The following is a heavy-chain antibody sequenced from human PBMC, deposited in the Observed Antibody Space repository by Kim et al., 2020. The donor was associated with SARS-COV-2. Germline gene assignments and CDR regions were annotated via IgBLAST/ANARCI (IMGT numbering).Heavy chain of an antibody. D-gene: IGHD3-10*01. CDR2: ISWNSGSI. CDR1: GFKFEDHA. Sequence: GGSLRLSCEASGFKFEDHAMHWVRQGPGKALEWVSSISWNSGSIAYAESVKGGFTISRDNAKNSLNSLRVDDTALYYCAKDYPIRGVIILLPMDVWGQGTMVTVSS. CDR3: AKDYPIRGVIILLPMDV. J-gene: IGHJ3*01. V-gene: IGHV3-9*01.